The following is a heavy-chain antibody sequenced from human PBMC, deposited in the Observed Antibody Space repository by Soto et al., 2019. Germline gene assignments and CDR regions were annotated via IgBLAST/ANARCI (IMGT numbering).Heavy chain of an antibody. V-gene: IGHV4-30-4*01. J-gene: IGHJ4*02. D-gene: IGHD4-17*01. CDR1: GGSIRSGDKY. Sequence: PSETLSLTCTVSGGSIRSGDKYWRWIRQPPGKGLEWIGYIYYSGSTYYNPSLKSRVAMSVDTSKNQFSLKLSSVTAADTAVYYCAREVETVTTSISYYFDYWGQGTLVTVSS. CDR2: IYYSGST. CDR3: AREVETVTTSISYYFDY.